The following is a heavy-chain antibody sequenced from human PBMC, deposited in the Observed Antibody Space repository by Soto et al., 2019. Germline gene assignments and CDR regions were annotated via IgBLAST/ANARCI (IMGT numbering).Heavy chain of an antibody. Sequence: ASVKVSCKASGYTFTNSGIIWVRQAPGQGLEWLGWINTDNGNTNYAQHLQGRVTLTTDTSTSTAYMDLRSLRSDDTAVYYCARDRHWTSRAQYFQHWGQGTLVTVSS. V-gene: IGHV1-18*01. D-gene: IGHD3-3*01. CDR3: ARDRHWTSRAQYFQH. J-gene: IGHJ1*01. CDR1: GYTFTNSG. CDR2: INTDNGNT.